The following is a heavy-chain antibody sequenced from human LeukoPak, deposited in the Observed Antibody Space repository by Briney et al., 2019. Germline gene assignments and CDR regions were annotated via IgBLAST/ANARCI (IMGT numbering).Heavy chain of an antibody. Sequence: ASVKVSRKASGYTFTSYAMHWVRQAPGQRLEWMGWINAGNGNTKYSQKFQGRVAITRDTSASTAYMELSSLRSEDTAVYYCARSYYGSGPWFDPWGQGTLVTVSS. V-gene: IGHV1-3*01. CDR2: INAGNGNT. J-gene: IGHJ5*02. D-gene: IGHD3-10*01. CDR1: GYTFTSYA. CDR3: ARSYYGSGPWFDP.